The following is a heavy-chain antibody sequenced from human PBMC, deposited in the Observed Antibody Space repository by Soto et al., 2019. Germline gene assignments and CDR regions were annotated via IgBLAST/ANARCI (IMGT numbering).Heavy chain of an antibody. D-gene: IGHD6-19*01. CDR1: GVSISSYY. V-gene: IGHV4-59*01. Sequence: SETLSLTCTVSGVSISSYYWSWIRQPPGKGLEWIGYIYYSGSTNYNPSLKSRVTISVDTSKNQFSLKLSSVTAADTAVYYCARARQGVAGPFDYWGQGTLVTVSS. CDR2: IYYSGST. CDR3: ARARQGVAGPFDY. J-gene: IGHJ4*02.